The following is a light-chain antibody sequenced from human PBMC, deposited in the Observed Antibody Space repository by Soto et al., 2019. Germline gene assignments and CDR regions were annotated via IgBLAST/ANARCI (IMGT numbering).Light chain of an antibody. J-gene: IGKJ1*01. CDR3: QQSPVT. CDR2: GAS. V-gene: IGKV3-20*01. Sequence: PGERATLSCRASQSVSSYYLAWYQQKPGQAPRLLIYGASTRATGIPDRFSGSGSGTDFTLTITRLEPEACALYYCQQSPVTFGQGTKVDI. CDR1: QSVSSYY.